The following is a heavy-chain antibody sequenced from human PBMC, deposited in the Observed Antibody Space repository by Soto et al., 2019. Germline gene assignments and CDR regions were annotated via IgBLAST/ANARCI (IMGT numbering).Heavy chain of an antibody. D-gene: IGHD6-19*01. CDR1: GFSLSTSGMC. CDR3: APFQWPENGMDV. CDR2: IDWDDDK. J-gene: IGHJ6*02. V-gene: IGHV2-70*01. Sequence: SGPTLVNPTQTLTLTCTFSGFSLSTSGMCVSWIRQPPGKALEWLALIDWDDDKYYSTSLKTRLTISKDTSKNQVVLTMTNMDHVDTATYYCAPFQWPENGMDVWGQGTTVTVSS.